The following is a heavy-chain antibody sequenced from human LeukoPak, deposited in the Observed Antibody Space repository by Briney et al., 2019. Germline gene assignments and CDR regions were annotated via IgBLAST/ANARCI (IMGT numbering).Heavy chain of an antibody. J-gene: IGHJ4*02. V-gene: IGHV5-51*01. Sequence: GESLKISCKGSGYTFTNHWIGWVRQMPGKGLEWMGMIWPDDSNIKYSPSFQGQVTISADKSIRTVYLQWNSLKASDTAIYYCARDGTRDYNYDYWGQGTLVTVSS. D-gene: IGHD5-24*01. CDR1: GYTFTNHW. CDR2: IWPDDSNI. CDR3: ARDGTRDYNYDY.